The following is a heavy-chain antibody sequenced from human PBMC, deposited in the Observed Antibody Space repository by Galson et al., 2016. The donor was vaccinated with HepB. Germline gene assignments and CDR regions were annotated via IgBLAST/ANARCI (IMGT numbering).Heavy chain of an antibody. CDR3: ARGAEWLALWYFDY. V-gene: IGHV3-21*01. CDR2: IGGSGSTK. J-gene: IGHJ4*02. Sequence: SLRLSCAASGFTFSTYGMNWVRQAPGKGLEWVSSIGGSGSTKYYADSVKGRFTISRDNAKNSLYLQMNSLRADDTAVYYCARGAEWLALWYFDYWGQGTQVTVSS. D-gene: IGHD6-19*01. CDR1: GFTFSTYG.